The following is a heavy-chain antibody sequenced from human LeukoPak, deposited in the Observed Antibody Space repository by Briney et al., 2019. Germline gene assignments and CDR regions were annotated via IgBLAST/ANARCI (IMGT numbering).Heavy chain of an antibody. V-gene: IGHV1-69*13. J-gene: IGHJ4*02. Sequence: ASVKVSCKASGGTFSSYAISWVRQAPGQGLEWMGGIIPIFGTANYAQKFQGRVTITADESSNTAYMELNSLRFEDTAIYYCARDAAIYDTGAYYYLWWGQGTLVTVSS. CDR1: GGTFSSYA. CDR3: ARDAAIYDTGAYYYLW. D-gene: IGHD3-22*01. CDR2: IIPIFGTA.